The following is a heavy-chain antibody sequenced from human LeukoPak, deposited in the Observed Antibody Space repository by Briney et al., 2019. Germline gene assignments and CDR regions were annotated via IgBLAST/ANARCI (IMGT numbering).Heavy chain of an antibody. CDR1: GGSISSYD. CDR2: IYYSGSN. D-gene: IGHD3-22*01. V-gene: IGHV4-59*08. J-gene: IGHJ4*02. CDR3: ARLEGYYYDSSGLDY. Sequence: PSETLTLTCTVSGGSISSYDWSWIRQPPGKGLEWIGYIYYSGSNNYNPSLNGRVTISADTSKTQFSLKMSSATAADTAVYYCARLEGYYYDSSGLDYWGQGTLVTVPS.